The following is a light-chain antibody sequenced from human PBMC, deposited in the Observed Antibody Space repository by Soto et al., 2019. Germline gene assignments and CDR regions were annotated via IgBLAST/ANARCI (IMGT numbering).Light chain of an antibody. CDR2: WAS. Sequence: DIVMTQCPDSLAVSLGERATINCKSSQSVLYSSNNKNYLAWYQQKPGQPPKLLIYWASTRESGVPDRFSGSGSGTDFALTISSLQAEDVAVYYCQQYYGTPPYTFGQGTKLEIK. CDR3: QQYYGTPPYT. CDR1: QSVLYSSNNKNY. J-gene: IGKJ2*01. V-gene: IGKV4-1*01.